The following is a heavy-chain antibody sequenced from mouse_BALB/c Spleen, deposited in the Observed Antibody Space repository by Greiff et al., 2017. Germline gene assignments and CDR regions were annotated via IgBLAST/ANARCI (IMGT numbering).Heavy chain of an antibody. CDR3: ASRAMITTRAGFAY. J-gene: IGHJ3*01. CDR2: ISYSGST. V-gene: IGHV3-2*02. CDR1: GYSITSDYA. Sequence: EVKLQESGPGLVKPSQSLSLTCTVTGYSITSDYAWNWIRQFPGNKLEWMGYISYSGSTSYNPSLKSRISITRDTSKNQFFLQLNSVTTEDTATYYCASRAMITTRAGFAYWGQGTLVTVSA. D-gene: IGHD2-4*01.